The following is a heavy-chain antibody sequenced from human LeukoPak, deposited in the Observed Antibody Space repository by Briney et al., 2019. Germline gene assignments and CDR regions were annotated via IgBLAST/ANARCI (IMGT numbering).Heavy chain of an antibody. CDR1: GFTFSSYA. CDR2: ISSSGGTT. CDR3: ATRGSSWWFDS. J-gene: IGHJ5*01. Sequence: PWGSLRLSCAASGFTFSSYAMSWVRQAPGKGLEWVSGISSSGGTTYYADSVKGRFTISRDNSKNTLYLQMNSLRAEDTAIYYCATRGSSWWFDSWGQGALVTVSS. V-gene: IGHV3-23*01. D-gene: IGHD6-13*01.